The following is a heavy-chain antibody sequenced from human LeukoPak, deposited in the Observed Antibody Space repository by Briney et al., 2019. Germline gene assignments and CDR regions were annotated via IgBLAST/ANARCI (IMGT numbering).Heavy chain of an antibody. Sequence: ASVKVSCEASGYTFTSYGISWVRQAPGQGLEWMGWISAYNGNTNYAQKLQGRVTMTTDTSTSTAYMELRSLRSDDTAVYYCARDYSGSAYYDFWSGRATFDYWGQGTLVTVSS. CDR2: ISAYNGNT. CDR3: ARDYSGSAYYDFWSGRATFDY. CDR1: GYTFTSYG. V-gene: IGHV1-18*01. D-gene: IGHD3-3*01. J-gene: IGHJ4*02.